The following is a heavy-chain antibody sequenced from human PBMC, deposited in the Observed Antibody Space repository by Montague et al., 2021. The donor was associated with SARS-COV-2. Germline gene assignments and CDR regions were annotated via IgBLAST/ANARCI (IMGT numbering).Heavy chain of an antibody. J-gene: IGHJ4*02. CDR1: GGSFGDDH. V-gene: IGHV4-34*01. D-gene: IGHD3-22*01. CDR2: IKQSGST. Sequence: SETLSLTCGVYGGSFGDDHWSWIRQPPRKGLEWIGDIKQSGSTNXNPSLKSRVTISVDTSRNQFSLKLTSVTAADTAVYFCARGHLSVSMIVVVFTSASYYFDYWGQGALVTVSS. CDR3: ARGHLSVSMIVVVFTSASYYFDY.